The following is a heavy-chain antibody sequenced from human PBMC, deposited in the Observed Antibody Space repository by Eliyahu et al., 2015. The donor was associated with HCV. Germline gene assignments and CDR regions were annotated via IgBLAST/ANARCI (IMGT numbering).Heavy chain of an antibody. CDR1: GYTFTDYY. Sequence: QVHLVQSGAEVKKPGASVKVSCKTSGYTFTDYYIHWVRQAPGQGLEWMGWFNPDSGGANYAQKFQGRVTMTRDTSITTASLDLSSLRSDDTAIYYCARGRREIAEDWYFDLWGRGTLVTVSS. D-gene: IGHD2-15*01. V-gene: IGHV1-2*02. CDR3: ARGRREIAEDWYFDL. J-gene: IGHJ2*01. CDR2: FNPDSGGA.